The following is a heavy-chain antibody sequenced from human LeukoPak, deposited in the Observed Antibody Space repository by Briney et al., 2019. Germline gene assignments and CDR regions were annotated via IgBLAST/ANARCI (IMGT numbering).Heavy chain of an antibody. CDR1: GFTFSSYW. V-gene: IGHV3-7*01. Sequence: GGSLRLSCAASGFTFSSYWMSWVRQAPGKGLEWVASIKQDGSEKYYVDSVEGRFTISRDNAKNSLYLQMNSLRAEDTAVYYCARDRGVYSSSWKYYYYMDVWGKGTTVTVSS. J-gene: IGHJ6*03. CDR3: ARDRGVYSSSWKYYYYMDV. CDR2: IKQDGSEK. D-gene: IGHD6-13*01.